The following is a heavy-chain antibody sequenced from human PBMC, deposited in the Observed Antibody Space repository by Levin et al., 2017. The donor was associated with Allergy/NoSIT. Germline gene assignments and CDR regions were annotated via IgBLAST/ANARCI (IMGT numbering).Heavy chain of an antibody. CDR3: AGGGYSSSWTNDY. CDR1: GGSFSGYY. CDR2: INHSGST. Sequence: SETLSLTCAVYGGSFSGYYWSWIRQPPGKGLEWIGEINHSGSTNYNPSLKSRVTISVDTSKNQFSLKLSSVTAADTAVYYCAGGGYSSSWTNDYWGQGTLVTVSS. D-gene: IGHD6-13*01. J-gene: IGHJ4*02. V-gene: IGHV4-34*01.